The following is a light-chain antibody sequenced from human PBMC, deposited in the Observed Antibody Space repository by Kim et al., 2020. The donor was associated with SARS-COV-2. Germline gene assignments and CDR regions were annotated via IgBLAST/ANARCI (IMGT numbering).Light chain of an antibody. CDR3: QSYNRDNVI. V-gene: IGLV6-57*03. J-gene: IGLJ2*01. CDR2: EDD. CDR1: SGSIDDNY. Sequence: GQQVTISCTRSSGSIDDNYVQWYQQRPGGVPTTVIYEDDQRPSGVSDRFSGSIDNSSNSASLTISGLRTEDEADYYCQSYNRDNVIFGGGTQLTVL.